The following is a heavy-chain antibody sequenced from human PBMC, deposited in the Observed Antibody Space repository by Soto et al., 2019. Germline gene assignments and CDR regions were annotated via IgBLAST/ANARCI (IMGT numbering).Heavy chain of an antibody. D-gene: IGHD4-17*01. CDR1: GFTFSSYG. J-gene: IGHJ6*02. CDR3: ARVGTVTPYYYYYYGMDV. CDR2: IWYDGSNK. Sequence: GGSLRLSCAASGFTFSSYGMHWVRQAPGKGLEWVAVIWYDGSNKYYADSVKGRFTISRDNSKNTLYLQMNSLRAEDTAVYYCARVGTVTPYYYYYYGMDVWGQGTTVTVSS. V-gene: IGHV3-33*01.